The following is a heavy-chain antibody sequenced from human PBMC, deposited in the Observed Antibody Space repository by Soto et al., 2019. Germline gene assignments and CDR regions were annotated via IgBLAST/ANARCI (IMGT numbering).Heavy chain of an antibody. J-gene: IGHJ4*02. CDR3: ARGWRSGGSSPYYFDY. CDR2: INHSGST. Sequence: SETLSLTCAVYGGSFSGYYWSWIRQPPGKGLEWIGEINHSGSTNYNPSLKSRVTISVDTSKNQFSVKLSSVTAADTAVYYCARGWRSGGSSPYYFDYWGQGTLVTVSS. V-gene: IGHV4-34*01. D-gene: IGHD2-15*01. CDR1: GGSFSGYY.